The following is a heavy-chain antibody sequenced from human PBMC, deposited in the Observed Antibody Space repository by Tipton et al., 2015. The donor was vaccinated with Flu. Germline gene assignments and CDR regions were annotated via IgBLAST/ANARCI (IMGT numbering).Heavy chain of an antibody. J-gene: IGHJ2*01. V-gene: IGHV3-49*04. CDR2: IRSKAYGGTT. D-gene: IGHD1-26*01. CDR3: TRGSSGTKQGYWYFDL. CDR1: GFTFGDYA. Sequence: SLRLSCTASGFTFGDYAMSWVRQAPGKGLEWVGFIRSKAYGGTTEYAASVKGRLTISRDDSKSIAYLQMDSLKTEHTAMYYCTRGSSGTKQGYWYFDLWGRGTLVTVSS.